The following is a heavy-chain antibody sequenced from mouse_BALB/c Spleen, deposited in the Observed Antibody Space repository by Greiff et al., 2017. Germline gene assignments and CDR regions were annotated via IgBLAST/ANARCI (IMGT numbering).Heavy chain of an antibody. D-gene: IGHD1-2*01. CDR2: ISYDGSN. CDR1: GYSITSGYY. V-gene: IGHV3-6*02. Sequence: VQLKESGPGLVKPSQSLSLTCSVTGYSITSGYYWNWIRQFPGNKLEWMGYISYDGSNNYNPSLKNRISITRDTSKNQFFLKLNSVTTEDTATYYCARDLGSFAYWGQGTLVTVSA. CDR3: ARDLGSFAY. J-gene: IGHJ3*01.